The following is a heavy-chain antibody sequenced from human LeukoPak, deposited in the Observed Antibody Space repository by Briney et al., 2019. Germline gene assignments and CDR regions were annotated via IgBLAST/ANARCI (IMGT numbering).Heavy chain of an antibody. CDR2: MNPNSGNT. CDR1: GYTCTSYD. V-gene: IGHV1-8*01. J-gene: IGHJ4*02. CDR3: ARDRYTAMSRLRGLGETRY. D-gene: IGHD5-18*01. Sequence: ASVKVSCKASGYTCTSYDINWVRQATGQGLEWMGWMNPNSGNTGYAQKFQGRVTMTRNTSISTAYMELSSLRSEDTAVYYCARDRYTAMSRLRGLGETRYWGQGTLVTVSS.